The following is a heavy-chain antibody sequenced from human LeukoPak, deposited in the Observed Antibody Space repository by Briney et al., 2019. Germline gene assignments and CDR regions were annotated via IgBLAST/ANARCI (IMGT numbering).Heavy chain of an antibody. J-gene: IGHJ4*02. CDR2: ITCDGSNK. Sequence: GTSLRLSCAASGFTFSSYAMHWVRQAPGKGLEWVSAITCDGSNKYYADSVKGRFTISRDNSKNTLYLQMNSLRAEDTAVYYCAREEPLYDLGVGLGYWGQGTLVAVSS. CDR1: GFTFSSYA. D-gene: IGHD3-22*01. V-gene: IGHV3-30-3*01. CDR3: AREEPLYDLGVGLGY.